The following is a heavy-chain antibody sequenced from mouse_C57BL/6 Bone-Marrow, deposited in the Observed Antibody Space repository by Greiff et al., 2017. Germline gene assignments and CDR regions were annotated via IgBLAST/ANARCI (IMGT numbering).Heavy chain of an antibody. J-gene: IGHJ3*01. CDR2: IWSGGST. CDR1: GFSLTSYG. CDR3: ASLGREFAY. V-gene: IGHV2-4*01. Sequence: VKVVESGPGLVQPSQSLSITCTVSGFSLTSYGVHWVRQPPGKGLEWLGVIWSGGSTDYNAAFISRLSISKDNSKSQVFFKMNSLQADDTAIYYCASLGREFAYWGQGTLVTVSA. D-gene: IGHD4-1*01.